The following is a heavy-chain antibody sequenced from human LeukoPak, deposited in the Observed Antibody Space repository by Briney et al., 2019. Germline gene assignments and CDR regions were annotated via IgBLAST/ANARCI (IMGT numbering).Heavy chain of an antibody. J-gene: IGHJ4*02. D-gene: IGHD3-22*01. Sequence: LRLSCAASGFTFSNAWMNWVRQAPGKGLEWVGRIKSKTDGGTTDYAAPVKGRFTISRDDSKNTLYLLMNSLETEDTAVYYCTTGQWLFYFDYWGQGTLVTVSS. CDR1: GFTFSNAW. CDR2: IKSKTDGGTT. CDR3: TTGQWLFYFDY. V-gene: IGHV3-15*07.